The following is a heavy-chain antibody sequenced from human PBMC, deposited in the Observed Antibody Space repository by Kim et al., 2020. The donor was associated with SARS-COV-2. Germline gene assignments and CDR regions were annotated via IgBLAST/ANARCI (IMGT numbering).Heavy chain of an antibody. Sequence: SVKVSCKASGGTFSSYAISWVRQAPGQGLEWMGGIIPIFGTANYAQKFQGRVTITADESTSTAYMELSSLRSEDTAVYYCARVGSGYYARHYYYYYGMDVWGQGTTVTVSS. CDR1: GGTFSSYA. D-gene: IGHD3-3*01. J-gene: IGHJ6*02. V-gene: IGHV1-69*13. CDR3: ARVGSGYYARHYYYYYGMDV. CDR2: IIPIFGTA.